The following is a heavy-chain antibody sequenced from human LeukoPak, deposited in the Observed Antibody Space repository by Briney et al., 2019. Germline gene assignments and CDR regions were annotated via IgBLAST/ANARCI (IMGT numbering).Heavy chain of an antibody. CDR2: IYYSGST. V-gene: IGHV4-39*07. Sequence: SETLSLTCTVSGGSISSGTYYWGWIRQSPGKGLEWIGSIYYSGSTYYNPSLKSRVTISVDTSKNQFSLKLSSVTAADTAVYYCARDCSSTSCYSLDYWGQGTLVTVSS. CDR3: ARDCSSTSCYSLDY. J-gene: IGHJ4*02. CDR1: GGSISSGTYY. D-gene: IGHD2-2*02.